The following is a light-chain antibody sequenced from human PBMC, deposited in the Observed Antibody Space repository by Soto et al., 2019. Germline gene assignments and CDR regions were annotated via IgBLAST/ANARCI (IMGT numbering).Light chain of an antibody. CDR3: HQRQSWPRT. J-gene: IGKJ1*01. Sequence: ESVLTQSPSTLSSFTSDRVTLSCRASQYINTRLAWYQHRPGQAPRLLIYQTSLRAAGIPARFSASGSGTDFTLTISDVQPEDFALYYCHQRQSWPRTFGQGTKVDIK. CDR1: QYINTR. CDR2: QTS. V-gene: IGKV3-11*01.